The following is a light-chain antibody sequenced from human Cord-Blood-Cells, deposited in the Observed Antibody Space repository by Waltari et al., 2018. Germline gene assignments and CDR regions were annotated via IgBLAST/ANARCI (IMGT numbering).Light chain of an antibody. CDR1: SSDVGSYNL. J-gene: IGLJ1*01. Sequence: QSALTQSASVSGSPGQSITISCTGTSSDVGSYNLVSWYQQHPGKAPKLMIYEGSKRPSGVSNRFSGSKSGNTASLTISGLQAEDEADYYCCSYAGSVFGTGTKVTVL. CDR2: EGS. CDR3: CSYAGSV. V-gene: IGLV2-23*01.